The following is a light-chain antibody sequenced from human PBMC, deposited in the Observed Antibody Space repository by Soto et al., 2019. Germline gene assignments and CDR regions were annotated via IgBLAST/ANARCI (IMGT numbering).Light chain of an antibody. J-gene: IGKJ4*01. Sequence: IVMTQSPATLSVSPGEGVTLSCRASENVGTNLAWYQQKPGQAPRILIYGSSTRATGIPATFSCSGSGTEFTLAICSLQSEESASYFCQQENTWGLSLGGGTKVLIK. V-gene: IGKV3D-15*01. CDR3: QQENTWGLS. CDR1: ENVGTN. CDR2: GSS.